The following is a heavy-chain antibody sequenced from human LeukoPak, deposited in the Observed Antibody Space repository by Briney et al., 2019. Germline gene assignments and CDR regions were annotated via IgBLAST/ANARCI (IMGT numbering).Heavy chain of an antibody. Sequence: GGSLRLSCAASGFTFGDYTMHWVRQAPGKGLEWVAVNYFAGSFKYYADSVKGRFTVSRDDSESTLHLQMNSLRADDTAVYYCAKDLGRYRNNFFDYWGQGNLVTVSS. D-gene: IGHD1-26*01. V-gene: IGHV3-33*06. J-gene: IGHJ4*02. CDR1: GFTFGDYT. CDR3: AKDLGRYRNNFFDY. CDR2: NYFAGSFK.